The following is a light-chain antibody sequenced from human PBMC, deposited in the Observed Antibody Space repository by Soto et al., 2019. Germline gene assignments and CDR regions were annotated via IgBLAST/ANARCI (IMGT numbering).Light chain of an antibody. CDR1: SSDVGAYIY. V-gene: IGLV2-14*03. CDR2: EVN. CDR3: SAYSDIDTKV. Sequence: QSVLTQPASVSGSPGQSITTPCGGTSSDVGAYIYVSWYQQFPGKAPKLILYEVNNRPSGVSNRFSGSKSGTTASLTISGLQPEDEADYYCSAYSDIDTKVFGTGTKVTV. J-gene: IGLJ1*01.